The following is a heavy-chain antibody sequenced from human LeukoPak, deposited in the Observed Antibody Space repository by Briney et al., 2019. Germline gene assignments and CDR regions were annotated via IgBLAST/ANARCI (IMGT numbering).Heavy chain of an antibody. J-gene: IGHJ4*02. CDR1: GFTFTSYS. D-gene: IGHD7-27*01. V-gene: IGHV3-48*01. CDR2: IRSRPSTI. Sequence: PGGSLRLSCAASGFTFTSYSMNWVRQAPGKGLEWVSYIRSRPSTIYYEDSVKGRFTISRDDAKNSLYLQMNSLRAEDTAIYYCVRDHHWGFDSWGQGTQVTVSS. CDR3: VRDHHWGFDS.